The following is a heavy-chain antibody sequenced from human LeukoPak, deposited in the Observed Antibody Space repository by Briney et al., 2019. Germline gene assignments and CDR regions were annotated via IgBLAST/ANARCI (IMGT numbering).Heavy chain of an antibody. D-gene: IGHD3-3*01. CDR2: ISGSGGST. CDR1: GSTFSSYA. J-gene: IGHJ4*02. V-gene: IGHV3-23*01. Sequence: GGSLRLSCAASGSTFSSYAMSWVRQAPGKGLEWVSAISGSGGSTYYADSVKGRFTISRDNSKNTLYLQMNSLRAEDTAVYYCAKDTIFGVVIILFDYWGQGTLVTVSS. CDR3: AKDTIFGVVIILFDY.